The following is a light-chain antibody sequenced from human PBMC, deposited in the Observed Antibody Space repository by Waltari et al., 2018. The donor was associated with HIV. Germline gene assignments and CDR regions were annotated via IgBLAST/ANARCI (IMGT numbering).Light chain of an antibody. J-gene: IGLJ1*01. Sequence: QSVLTQPPSVSAAPGQKVTISCSGNSSNIANNYVSWYHQLPETAPKLLIYDNNKRPSGLPDRISGSKSGTSATLGITGLQTGDEADYYCGTWDSSLSAEVVGTGTKVTVL. CDR1: SSNIANNY. V-gene: IGLV1-51*01. CDR2: DNN. CDR3: GTWDSSLSAEV.